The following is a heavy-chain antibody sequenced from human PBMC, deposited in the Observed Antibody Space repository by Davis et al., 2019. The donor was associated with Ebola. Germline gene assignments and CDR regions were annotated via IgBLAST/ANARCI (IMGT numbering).Heavy chain of an antibody. V-gene: IGHV4-34*01. CDR3: AREGDYVFDY. D-gene: IGHD4-17*01. CDR2: IYHSGST. Sequence: SETLSLTCAVYGGSFSGYYWSWIRQPPGKGLEWIGEIYHSGSTNYNPSLKSRVTISVDKSKNQFSLMLNSVTAADSAVYYCAREGDYVFDYWGQGTLVTVSP. CDR1: GGSFSGYY. J-gene: IGHJ4*02.